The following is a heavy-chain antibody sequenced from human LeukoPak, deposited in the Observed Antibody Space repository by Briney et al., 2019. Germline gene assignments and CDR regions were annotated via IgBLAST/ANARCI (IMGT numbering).Heavy chain of an antibody. CDR3: ARATRITMVRGVIRVYYFDY. V-gene: IGHV1-8*01. CDR2: MNPNSGNT. Sequence: ASVKVSCKASGYTFTSYDINWVRQATGQGLEWMGWMNPNSGNTGHAQKFQGRVTMTRNTSISTAYMELSSLRSEDTAVYYCARATRITMVRGVIRVYYFDYWGQGTLVTVSS. D-gene: IGHD3-10*01. J-gene: IGHJ4*02. CDR1: GYTFTSYD.